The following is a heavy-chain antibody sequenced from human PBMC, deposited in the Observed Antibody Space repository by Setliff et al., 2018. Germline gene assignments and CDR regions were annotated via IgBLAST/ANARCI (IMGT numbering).Heavy chain of an antibody. CDR3: AAADARAEYSETRAYLPFDF. J-gene: IGHJ4*02. Sequence: SETLSLTCTVSGYPISRGFYWGWIRQSPGKGLEGIGSVYHSGSSYQNPSLRSRIADSVDTSKNQFSLRLNSVNAADTAVYFWAAADARAEYSETRAYLPFDFWGLGTLVTVSS. CDR2: VYHSGSS. V-gene: IGHV4-38-2*02. D-gene: IGHD3-16*01. CDR1: GYPISRGFY.